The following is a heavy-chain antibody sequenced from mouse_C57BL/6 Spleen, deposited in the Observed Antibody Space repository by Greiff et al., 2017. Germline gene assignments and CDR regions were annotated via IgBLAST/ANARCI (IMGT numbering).Heavy chain of an antibody. CDR3: ARTSYYNFDD. J-gene: IGHJ2*01. CDR2: IDPSDSYT. CDR1: GYTFTSYW. V-gene: IGHV1-59*01. D-gene: IGHD2-12*01. Sequence: QVQLQQPGAELVRPGTSVKLSCKASGYTFTSYWLHWVKQRPGQGLEWIGVIDPSDSYTNYNQKFKGKATLTVDTSSSTAYMQLSSLTSEDSAVYYCARTSYYNFDDWGQGTTLTVSS.